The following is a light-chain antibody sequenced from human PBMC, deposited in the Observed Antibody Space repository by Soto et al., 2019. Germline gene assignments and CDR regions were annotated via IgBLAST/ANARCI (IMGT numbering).Light chain of an antibody. J-gene: IGKJ4*01. CDR2: CAS. V-gene: IGKV4-1*01. CDR3: QQYYSTPLT. CDR1: QSVLYSSNNKNY. Sequence: DIVMTQSPDSLAVSLGERATINCKSSQSVLYSSNNKNYLAWYQQKPGQPPKLLIYCASTRESGVPDRFSGSGSGTDFTFTISSLQAEDVAVYYCQQYYSTPLTFGGGTKVEIK.